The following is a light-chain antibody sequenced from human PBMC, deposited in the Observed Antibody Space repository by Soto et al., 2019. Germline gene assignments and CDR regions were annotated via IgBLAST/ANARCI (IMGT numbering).Light chain of an antibody. J-gene: IGKJ4*01. CDR1: QDIINY. Sequence: DIQMTQSPASLSASVGDRVNITCQASQDIINYLNWYQFKPARAPKVLIYDVSNLETGVPSRFSGSGSWAVFSLTSSSLPAEDSATYDCQKGSTFGGGTKVEIK. CDR2: DVS. V-gene: IGKV1-33*01. CDR3: QKGST.